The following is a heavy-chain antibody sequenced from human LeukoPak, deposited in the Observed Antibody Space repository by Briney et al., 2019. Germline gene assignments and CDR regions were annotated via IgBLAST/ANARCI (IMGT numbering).Heavy chain of an antibody. J-gene: IGHJ4*02. D-gene: IGHD3-16*02. Sequence: SETLSLTCAVYGGSFSGYYWSWIPQPPGKGLEWIGEINHSGSTNYNPSLKSRVTISVDTSKNQFSLKLSSVTAAHTAVYYCARLGPYDYVWGSYLRSRAAFDYWGQGTLVTVSS. CDR3: ARLGPYDYVWGSYLRSRAAFDY. CDR1: GGSFSGYY. V-gene: IGHV4-34*01. CDR2: INHSGST.